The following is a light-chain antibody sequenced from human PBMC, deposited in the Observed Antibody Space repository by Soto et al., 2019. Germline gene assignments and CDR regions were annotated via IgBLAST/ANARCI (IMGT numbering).Light chain of an antibody. CDR2: GAS. J-gene: IGKJ4*02. Sequence: IVMRQSPATLSVSTGERATLSCRASQSSSSYLAWYQQKPGQAPRLLISGASSRAPGIPDRCSGGGYGTVFTRTLRRQEPEDFVVYYCQPTAHTFGGGTKVDNK. V-gene: IGKV3-20*01. CDR1: QSSSSY. CDR3: QPTAHT.